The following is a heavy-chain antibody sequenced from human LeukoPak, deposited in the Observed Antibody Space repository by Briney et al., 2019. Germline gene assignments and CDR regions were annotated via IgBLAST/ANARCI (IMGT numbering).Heavy chain of an antibody. Sequence: SETLSLTCAVYGGSFSGYYWSWIRQPPGKGLEWIGEINHSGSTNYNPSLKSRVPISVDTSKNQFSLKLSSVTAADTAVYYCASLAAAGDYWGQGTLVTVSS. CDR3: ASLAAAGDY. CDR2: INHSGST. J-gene: IGHJ4*02. D-gene: IGHD6-13*01. V-gene: IGHV4-34*01. CDR1: GGSFSGYY.